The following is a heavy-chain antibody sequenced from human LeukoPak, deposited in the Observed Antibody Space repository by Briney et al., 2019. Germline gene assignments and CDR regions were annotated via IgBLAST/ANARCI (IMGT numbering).Heavy chain of an antibody. J-gene: IGHJ5*02. CDR1: GFTFSDYY. Sequence: GGSLRLSCAASGFTFSDYYMSWVRQAPGKGLEWVSVMYSRGDTYYADSVKGRFTFSRDISKNTLYLQMNGLRTEDTAMYYCARDAPQVPAAGVLASWGQGTLVTVSS. CDR3: ARDAPQVPAAGVLAS. V-gene: IGHV3-53*01. D-gene: IGHD6-13*01. CDR2: MYSRGDT.